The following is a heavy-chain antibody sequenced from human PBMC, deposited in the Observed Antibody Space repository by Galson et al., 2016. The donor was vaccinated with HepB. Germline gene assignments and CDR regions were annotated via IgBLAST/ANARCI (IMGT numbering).Heavy chain of an antibody. V-gene: IGHV3-30*18. D-gene: IGHD5-24*01. CDR1: GFTFSTSG. J-gene: IGHJ4*02. CDR3: AKGRWDFDS. Sequence: SLRLSCAASGFTFSTSGIHWVRQAPGKGLEWVAVISYDGSNKFYADSVKGRFTISRDNSKNTLYLQMHSLRGEDTAVNYCAKGRWDFDSWGQGTLVTVSS. CDR2: ISYDGSNK.